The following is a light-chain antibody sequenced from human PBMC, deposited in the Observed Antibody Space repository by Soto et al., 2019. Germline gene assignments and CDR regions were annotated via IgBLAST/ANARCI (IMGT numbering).Light chain of an antibody. J-gene: IGKJ1*01. CDR3: QQYNNWPPWT. V-gene: IGKV3-15*01. CDR2: GAS. Sequence: EIVMTQSPATLSVSPGERATLSCRASQSVSSNLAWYQQKPGQAPRLLIYGASTRATGIPARFSGRGSGTDSTLTISDLQSEDVAVYYCQQYNNWPPWTFGQGTKVEIK. CDR1: QSVSSN.